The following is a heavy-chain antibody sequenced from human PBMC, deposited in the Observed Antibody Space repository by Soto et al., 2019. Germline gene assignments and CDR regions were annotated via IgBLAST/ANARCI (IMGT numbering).Heavy chain of an antibody. J-gene: IGHJ4*02. V-gene: IGHV3-23*01. CDR1: GFTISSRDNHA. CDR3: GKGAARYFDY. Sequence: GGSLGLSCAASGFTISSRDNHARSRVRHAPGKGPEWISTISSDGSNRHYADSVLGRFTISRDISKKMLFLHMNGLRGEDTGTYYCGKGAARYFDYWGRGTLVTVSS. CDR2: ISSDGSNR.